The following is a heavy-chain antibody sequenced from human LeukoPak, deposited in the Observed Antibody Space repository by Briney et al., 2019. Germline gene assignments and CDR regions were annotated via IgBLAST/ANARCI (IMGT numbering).Heavy chain of an antibody. J-gene: IGHJ4*02. D-gene: IGHD3-22*01. CDR1: GYGFTSYW. CDR2: IYPGDSDT. Sequence: LGESLKISCKGSGYGFTSYWIGWVRQMPGKGLEWMGIIYPGDSDTRYSPSFQGQVTISADKSLRTAYLQWSSLKASDTAMYYCARPHFDSSAYEFEYWGQGTLVTVSS. CDR3: ARPHFDSSAYEFEY. V-gene: IGHV5-51*01.